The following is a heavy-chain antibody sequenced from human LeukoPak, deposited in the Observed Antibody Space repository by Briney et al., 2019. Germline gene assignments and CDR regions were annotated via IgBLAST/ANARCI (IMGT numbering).Heavy chain of an antibody. CDR3: ARVLYDFWSGYPPYGMDV. J-gene: IGHJ6*02. V-gene: IGHV4-59*01. D-gene: IGHD3-3*01. Sequence: PSETLSLTCTVSGGSINYYYWSWIRQPPGKGLEWIGYIYYSGSTNYNPSLKSRVTISVDTSKNQFSLKLSSVAAADTAVYYCARVLYDFWSGYPPYGMDVWGQGTTVTVSS. CDR1: GGSINYYY. CDR2: IYYSGST.